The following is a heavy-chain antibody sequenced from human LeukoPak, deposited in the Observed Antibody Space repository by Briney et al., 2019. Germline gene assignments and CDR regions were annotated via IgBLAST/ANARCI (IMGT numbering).Heavy chain of an antibody. D-gene: IGHD1/OR15-1a*01. Sequence: PGGSLRLSCAASGFPFSSYWMSWVRQAPGKGLEWVANIKQDGSEKYYVDSVKGRFTISRDNAKNSLYLQMNSLGAEDAAVYYCARVLTNRVGFRKKDYFDYWGQGTLVTVSS. J-gene: IGHJ4*02. CDR1: GFPFSSYW. V-gene: IGHV3-7*01. CDR3: ARVLTNRVGFRKKDYFDY. CDR2: IKQDGSEK.